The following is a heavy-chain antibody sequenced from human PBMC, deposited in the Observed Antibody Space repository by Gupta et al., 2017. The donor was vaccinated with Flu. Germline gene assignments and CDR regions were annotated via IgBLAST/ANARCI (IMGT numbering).Heavy chain of an antibody. J-gene: IGHJ4*01. D-gene: IGHD5-12*01. CDR3: ARSEANYDLDNSGHIDY. CDR2: INPNSGVT. V-gene: IGHV1-2*02. Sequence: QVQLVQSGPGVRKPGASVTVSGQASGFIFTDYYIHWVRQAPGQGLEWMGCINPNSGVTTSAQRFQGRGTMTRDTSITTAYMELSSLRSDDTAVYYCARSEANYDLDNSGHIDYWGQGALVTVSS. CDR1: GFIFTDYY.